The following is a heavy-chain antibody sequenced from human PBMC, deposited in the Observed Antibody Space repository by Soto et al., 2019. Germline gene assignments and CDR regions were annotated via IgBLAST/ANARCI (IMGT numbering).Heavy chain of an antibody. V-gene: IGHV3-43*01. D-gene: IGHD4-17*01. CDR1: GFKFDDYS. J-gene: IGHJ5*02. CDR3: AAADYGDYPNWFDP. CDR2: ISWDGTRT. Sequence: EMRLVESGGAVVQPGGSLRLSCATSGFKFDDYSMHWVRQTPVKGLEWVSLISWDGTRTNYADSVRGRFTISRDSSKKSLYLQMNNLRIEDTAXYYCAAADYGDYPNWFDPWGQGTLVTVSS.